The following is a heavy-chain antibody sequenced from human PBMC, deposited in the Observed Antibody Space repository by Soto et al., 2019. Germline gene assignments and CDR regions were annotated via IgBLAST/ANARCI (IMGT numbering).Heavy chain of an antibody. V-gene: IGHV3-30*18. CDR1: GFTFSSYG. Sequence: QVQVVESGGGVVQPGRSLRLSCAASGFTFSSYGMHWVRQAPGKGLEWVAVISYDGKNKDYADSVKGRFTISRDNSKNTLYLQMNSLGAEDTAVYYCAKDPKPEIYYYASGIGYWGQGTQVTVSA. CDR2: ISYDGKNK. J-gene: IGHJ4*02. CDR3: AKDPKPEIYYYASGIGY. D-gene: IGHD3-10*01.